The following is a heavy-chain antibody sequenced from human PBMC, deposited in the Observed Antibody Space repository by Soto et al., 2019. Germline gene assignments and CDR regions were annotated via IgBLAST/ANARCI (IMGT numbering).Heavy chain of an antibody. J-gene: IGHJ4*02. CDR2: ISANKGNT. CDR1: GYTFTNFG. V-gene: IGHV1-18*01. Sequence: QVQLVQSGAEVKKPGASVKVSCKASGYTFTNFGISWVRQAPGQGLEWMGWISANKGNTNYAQNLQGRVTMTTDTSTGTAYMELRSLRSYDTSVYYCARANYYGSGSYPYGGQGTLVTVSS. CDR3: ARANYYGSGSYPY. D-gene: IGHD3-10*01.